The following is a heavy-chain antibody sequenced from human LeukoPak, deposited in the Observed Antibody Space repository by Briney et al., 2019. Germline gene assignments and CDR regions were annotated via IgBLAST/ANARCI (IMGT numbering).Heavy chain of an antibody. CDR3: TTTYCSAGSCYYYSYGMDV. CDR1: GFTFSNAW. J-gene: IGHJ6*02. CDR2: IKSKTDGGTT. V-gene: IGHV3-15*07. D-gene: IGHD2-15*01. Sequence: GGSLRLSCAASGFTFSNAWMNWVRLAPGKGLEWVGRIKSKTDGGTTDYAAPVRGRFTISRDDSKNTLYLQVNSLKTEDTAVYYCTTTYCSAGSCYYYSYGMDVWGQGTTVTVSS.